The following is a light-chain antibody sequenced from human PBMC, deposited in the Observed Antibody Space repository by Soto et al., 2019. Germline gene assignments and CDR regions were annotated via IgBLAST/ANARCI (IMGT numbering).Light chain of an antibody. CDR3: QQYSSSPS. J-gene: IGKJ5*01. CDR1: QNIRSS. CDR2: DAS. Sequence: EVVMTQSPASLSASPGERVTLSCRASQNIRSSLAWYQQRPGQAPRLLIYDASTKASGIPARFSGSGSGTEFTLTIGSLQSEDFAVYYCQQYSSSPSFGQGTRLEI. V-gene: IGKV3-15*01.